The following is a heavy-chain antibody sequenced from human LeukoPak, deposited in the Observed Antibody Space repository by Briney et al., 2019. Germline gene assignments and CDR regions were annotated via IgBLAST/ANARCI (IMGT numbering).Heavy chain of an antibody. CDR3: AASRITMVRGVIPDY. V-gene: IGHV1-24*01. CDR2: FDPEDGET. J-gene: IGHJ4*02. CDR1: GYTLTELS. Sequence: ASVKVSCKVSGYTLTELSMHWVRQAPGKGLEWMGGFDPEDGETIYAQKFQGRVTMTEDTSTDTAYMQLSSLRSEDTAVYYCAASRITMVRGVIPDYWGQGTLVTVSS. D-gene: IGHD3-10*01.